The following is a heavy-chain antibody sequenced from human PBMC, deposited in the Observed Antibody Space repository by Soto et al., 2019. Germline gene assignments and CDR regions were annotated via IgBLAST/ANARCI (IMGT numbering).Heavy chain of an antibody. CDR3: AKPSGSYKHWFDP. Sequence: PGGSLRLSCAASGFTFSSYGMHWVRQAPGKGLEWVAVISYDGSNKYYADSVKGRFTISRDNSKNTLYLQMNSLRAEDTAVYYCAKPSGSYKHWFDPWGQGTLVTVSS. D-gene: IGHD1-26*01. CDR2: ISYDGSNK. V-gene: IGHV3-30*18. J-gene: IGHJ5*02. CDR1: GFTFSSYG.